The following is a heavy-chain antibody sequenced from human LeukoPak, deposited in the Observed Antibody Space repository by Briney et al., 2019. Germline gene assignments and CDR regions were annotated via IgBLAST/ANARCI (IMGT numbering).Heavy chain of an antibody. J-gene: IGHJ3*02. V-gene: IGHV4-4*02. CDR1: GGSISSSNW. Sequence: SETLSLTCAVSGGSISSSNWWSWVRQPPGKGLEWIGEIYHSGSTNYNLSLKSRVTISVDKSKNQFSLKLSSVTAADTAVYYCASYPVASYDADAFDIWGQGTMVTVSS. CDR3: ASYPVASYDADAFDI. D-gene: IGHD2-15*01. CDR2: IYHSGST.